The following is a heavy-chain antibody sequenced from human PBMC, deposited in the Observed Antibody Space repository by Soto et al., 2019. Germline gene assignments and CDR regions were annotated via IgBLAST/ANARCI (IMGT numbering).Heavy chain of an antibody. CDR1: GYTFTSYG. Sequence: AASVKVSCKASGYTFTSYGISWVRQAPGQGIEWKGWISAYNGNTNYAQKLQGRVTMTTDTSTSTAYMELRSLRSDDTAVYYCARVVGRTTMVSYYYYGMDVWGQGTTVTVSS. D-gene: IGHD3-10*01. CDR3: ARVVGRTTMVSYYYYGMDV. CDR2: ISAYNGNT. J-gene: IGHJ6*02. V-gene: IGHV1-18*01.